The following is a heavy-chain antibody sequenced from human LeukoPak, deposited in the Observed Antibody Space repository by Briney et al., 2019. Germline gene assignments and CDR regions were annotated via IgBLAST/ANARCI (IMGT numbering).Heavy chain of an antibody. V-gene: IGHV4-30-4*01. Sequence: SETLSLTCTVSGDSISNGDYYWSWIRQPPGKGLEWIGYRYHSGSTYFNPSLKRPLTISLDTSKNQFSLQLTSVTATDTAVYYCARVNFGDLYFDFWGQGALVTVSS. CDR1: GDSISNGDYY. D-gene: IGHD3-10*01. CDR3: ARVNFGDLYFDF. J-gene: IGHJ4*02. CDR2: RYHSGST.